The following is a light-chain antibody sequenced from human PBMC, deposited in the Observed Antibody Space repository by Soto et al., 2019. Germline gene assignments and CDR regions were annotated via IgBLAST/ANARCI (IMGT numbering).Light chain of an antibody. J-gene: IGKJ1*01. Sequence: MVLTQSPAAVSLSPGERATLSCRASQSVSSYLAWYQQKPGQAPRLLIFDASNRATGIPARFSGSGSGTDFTLTISSLEPEDFAVYYCQQRSNWPRTFGQGTKVDTK. CDR2: DAS. CDR3: QQRSNWPRT. V-gene: IGKV3-11*01. CDR1: QSVSSY.